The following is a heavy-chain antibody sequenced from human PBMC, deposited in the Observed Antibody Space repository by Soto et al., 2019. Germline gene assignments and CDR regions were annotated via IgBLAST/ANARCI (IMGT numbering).Heavy chain of an antibody. CDR2: IIPILGIA. CDR1: GGTFSSYT. D-gene: IGHD2-21*02. J-gene: IGHJ6*02. CDR3: ARAGAYCGGDCYDYYYGMDV. Sequence: SVKVSCKASGGTFSSYTISWVRQAPGQGLEWMGRIIPILGIANYAQKFQGRVTITADKSTSTAYMELSSLRSEDTAVYYCARAGAYCGGDCYDYYYGMDVWG. V-gene: IGHV1-69*02.